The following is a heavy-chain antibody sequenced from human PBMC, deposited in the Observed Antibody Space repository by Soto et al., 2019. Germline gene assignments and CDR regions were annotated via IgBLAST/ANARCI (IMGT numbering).Heavy chain of an antibody. J-gene: IGHJ4*02. Sequence: ASVKVSCKASGYTFNFYGITWVRQAPGQGLEWLGWISGFNGNTNYAADLQGRVTMTTDTSTSTAYMELRGLRSDDTAVYYCARIGVSSGHESPDFDSWGQGTLVTVSS. CDR3: ARIGVSSGHESPDFDS. CDR1: GYTFNFYG. CDR2: ISGFNGNT. D-gene: IGHD3-16*01. V-gene: IGHV1-18*01.